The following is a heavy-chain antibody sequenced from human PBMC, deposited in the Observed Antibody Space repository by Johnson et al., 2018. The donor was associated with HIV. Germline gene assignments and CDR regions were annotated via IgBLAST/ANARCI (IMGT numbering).Heavy chain of an antibody. CDR1: GFTFSSYA. Sequence: QVQLVESGGGVVQPGRSLRLSCAASGFTFSSYAMHWVRQAPGKGLEWVAVISYDGSNKYYADSVKGRFTISRDNSKNTLYLQMNSLRTDDTAVYYCARSGYSSSWYALSAFDIWGQGTMVTVSS. CDR3: ARSGYSSSWYALSAFDI. D-gene: IGHD6-13*01. V-gene: IGHV3-30-3*01. CDR2: ISYDGSNK. J-gene: IGHJ3*02.